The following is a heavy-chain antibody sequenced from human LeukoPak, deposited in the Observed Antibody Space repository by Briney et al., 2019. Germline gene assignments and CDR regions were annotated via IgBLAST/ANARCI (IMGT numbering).Heavy chain of an antibody. CDR2: IYLIGTN. CDR1: AGSISSRNHY. V-gene: IGHV4-39*01. J-gene: IGHJ4*02. CDR3: ARQVGATTLIDS. Sequence: SETLSLTCTVSAGSISSRNHYWGWIRQPPGKGLEWIGSIYLIGTNYSNPSLKSRVTISVDTSKNQLSLKLRSVTAADTALYYCARQVGATTLIDSWGQGTLVTVSS. D-gene: IGHD1-26*01.